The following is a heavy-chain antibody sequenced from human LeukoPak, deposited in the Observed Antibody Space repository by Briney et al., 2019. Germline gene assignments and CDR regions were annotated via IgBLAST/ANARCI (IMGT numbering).Heavy chain of an antibody. V-gene: IGHV4-39*07. J-gene: IGHJ6*03. Sequence: SETLSLTCTVSGGSISSSSYYWGWIRQPPGKGLEWIGSIYYSGSTYYNPSLKSRVTISVDTSKNQFSLKLSSVTAADTAVYYCARGGRKYGKTAGNGRHYYYYMDVWGKGTTVTVSS. CDR2: IYYSGST. D-gene: IGHD6-13*01. CDR1: GGSISSSSYY. CDR3: ARGGRKYGKTAGNGRHYYYYMDV.